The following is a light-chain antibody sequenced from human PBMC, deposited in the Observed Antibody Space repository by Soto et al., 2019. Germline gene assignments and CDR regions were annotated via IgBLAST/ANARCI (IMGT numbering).Light chain of an antibody. V-gene: IGKV1-39*01. CDR1: QSITTA. Sequence: DIQMTQSPSSLYASVGDRVTITCRARQSITTAFNWYQQKHGKAPNLLIDSASTLQSVVPSRFTGSGSGTDFSLTISSLQPEDFATYYCQQSYLTPYTFGRGTKLESK. CDR2: SAS. J-gene: IGKJ2*01. CDR3: QQSYLTPYT.